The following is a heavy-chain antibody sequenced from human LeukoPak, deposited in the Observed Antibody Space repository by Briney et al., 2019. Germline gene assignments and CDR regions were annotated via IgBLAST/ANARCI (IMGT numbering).Heavy chain of an antibody. J-gene: IGHJ3*02. CDR1: GGSISSSSYY. Sequence: PSETLSLTCTVSGGSISSSSYYWGWIRQPPGKGLEWIGSIYYSGSTYYNPSLKSRVTISVDTSKNQFSLKLSSVTAADTAVYYCARRDRLVVTIFGDAENAFDIWGQGTMVTVSS. CDR3: ARRDRLVVTIFGDAENAFDI. D-gene: IGHD3-3*01. CDR2: IYYSGST. V-gene: IGHV4-39*01.